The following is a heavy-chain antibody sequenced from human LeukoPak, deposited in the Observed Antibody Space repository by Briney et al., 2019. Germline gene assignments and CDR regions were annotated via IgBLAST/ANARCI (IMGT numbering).Heavy chain of an antibody. CDR3: ARHAGGISATGTRPFDY. Sequence: SETLSLTCTVSGASFSSSTYYWGWIRQPPGKGLEWIGSIYYSWSTYYNPSLQSRVTMTVDTYKNQFSLKLSSVTAADTAVYYCARHAGGISATGTRPFDYWGQGTLVTVSS. CDR2: IYYSWST. D-gene: IGHD6-13*01. V-gene: IGHV4-39*01. J-gene: IGHJ4*02. CDR1: GASFSSSTYY.